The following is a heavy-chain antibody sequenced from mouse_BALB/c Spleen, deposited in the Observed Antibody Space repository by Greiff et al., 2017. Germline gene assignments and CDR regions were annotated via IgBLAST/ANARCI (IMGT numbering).Heavy chain of an antibody. J-gene: IGHJ2*01. V-gene: IGHV1-5*01. CDR2: IYPGDSDT. D-gene: IGHD3-2*01. CDR3: TRRQLGPFDY. Sequence: VQLKQSGTVLARPGASVKMSCKASGYTFTSYWMHWVKRRPGQGLEWIGAIYPGDSDTSYNQKFKGKAKLTAVTSTSTAYMELSSLTNEDSAVYYCTRRQLGPFDYWGQGTTLTVSS. CDR1: GYTFTSYW.